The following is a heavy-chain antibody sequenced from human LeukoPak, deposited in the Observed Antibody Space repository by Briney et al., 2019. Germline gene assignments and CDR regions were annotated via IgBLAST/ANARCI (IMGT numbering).Heavy chain of an antibody. CDR3: AKWGDYDILTGYYVSGF. CDR1: GFIFRNYA. CDR2: ITGSGDTT. V-gene: IGHV3-23*01. D-gene: IGHD3-9*01. Sequence: GGSLRLSCAASGFIFRNYAMSWVRQAPGKGLEWVSAITGSGDTTYYADSVKGRFTISRDNSKNALYVEMNTLRAEDTAVYYCAKWGDYDILTGYYVSGFWGQGTLVTVSS. J-gene: IGHJ4*02.